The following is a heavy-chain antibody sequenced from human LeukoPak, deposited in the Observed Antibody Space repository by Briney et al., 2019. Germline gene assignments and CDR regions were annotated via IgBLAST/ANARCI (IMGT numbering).Heavy chain of an antibody. Sequence: GGSLRLSCAASGFTFSSYEMNWVRQAPGKGLEWVSAISGSGGRTHYADSVKGRFTISRDNSKNTLYLQMNSLRAQDTAVYYCAKSDTSMIYYYYMDVWGKGTTVTISS. J-gene: IGHJ6*03. D-gene: IGHD5-18*01. V-gene: IGHV3-23*01. CDR2: ISGSGGRT. CDR1: GFTFSSYE. CDR3: AKSDTSMIYYYYMDV.